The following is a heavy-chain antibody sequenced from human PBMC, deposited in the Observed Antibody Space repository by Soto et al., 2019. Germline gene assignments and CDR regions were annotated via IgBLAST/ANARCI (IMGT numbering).Heavy chain of an antibody. V-gene: IGHV4-39*02. CDR2: IYYTGIT. CDR1: GGSISLSSYY. CDR3: ARYCSGVNCFQSFDS. J-gene: IGHJ4*02. Sequence: SETLSLTCNVSGGSISLSSYYWGWIRQPPGKGLEWIGNIYYTGITHYNPSLENRVTISVDTSKNHFSLTLTSVTAADTAVYYCARYCSGVNCFQSFDSWGQGPLVTVSS. D-gene: IGHD2-15*01.